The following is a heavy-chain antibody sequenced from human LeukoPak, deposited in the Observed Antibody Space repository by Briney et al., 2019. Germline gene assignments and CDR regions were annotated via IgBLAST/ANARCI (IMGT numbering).Heavy chain of an antibody. CDR1: GYTFSSYG. J-gene: IGHJ4*02. CDR2: INTHTGSP. CDR3: ARPEGTYRQWLIN. V-gene: IGHV7-4-1*02. Sequence: ASVKVSCKASGYTFSSYGISWVRQAPGQGLEWMGWINTHTGSPTYAQGFTGRFVFSLDTSVSTAYLQISSLKAEDTAVYYCARPEGTYRQWLINWGQGTLVTVSS. D-gene: IGHD6-19*01.